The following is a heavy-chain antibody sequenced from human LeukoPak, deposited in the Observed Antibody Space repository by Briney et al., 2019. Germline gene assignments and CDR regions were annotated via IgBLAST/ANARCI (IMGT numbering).Heavy chain of an antibody. CDR3: ARVNLMLDY. Sequence: SETLSLTCADYGGCLSGYYWSWIRPPPGKGLEWIGEINHSGSTNYNPSLKSRVTVSVDTSKNQFSLKLSSVTAADTAVYYCARVNLMLDYWGQGTLVTVSS. J-gene: IGHJ4*02. D-gene: IGHD1-14*01. CDR2: INHSGST. V-gene: IGHV4-34*01. CDR1: GGCLSGYY.